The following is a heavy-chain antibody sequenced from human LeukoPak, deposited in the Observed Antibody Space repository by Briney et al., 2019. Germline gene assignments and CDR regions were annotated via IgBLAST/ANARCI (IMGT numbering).Heavy chain of an antibody. CDR2: IIPIFGTA. J-gene: IGHJ5*02. V-gene: IGHV1-69*13. CDR3: ARDRGKIAAAGTGWFDP. Sequence: SVKVSCKASEYTFSVYHIHWVRQAPGQGLEWMGGIIPIFGTANYAQKFQGRVTITADESTSTAYMELSSLRSEDTAVYYCARDRGKIAAAGTGWFDPWGQGTLVTVSS. CDR1: EYTFSVYH. D-gene: IGHD6-13*01.